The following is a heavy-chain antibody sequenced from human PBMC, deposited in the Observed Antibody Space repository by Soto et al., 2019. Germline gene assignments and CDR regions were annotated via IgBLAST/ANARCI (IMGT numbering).Heavy chain of an antibody. V-gene: IGHV1-2*04. CDR1: GYTFTGYY. J-gene: IGHJ4*02. CDR2: IIPNSGGT. Sequence: ASVKVSCKASGYTFTGYYMHWVRQAPGQGLEWMGWIIPNSGGTNYAQKFQGWVTMTRDTSISTAYMELSRLRSDDTAVYYCARLYSGYDYKFDYWGQGTLVTVSS. D-gene: IGHD5-12*01. CDR3: ARLYSGYDYKFDY.